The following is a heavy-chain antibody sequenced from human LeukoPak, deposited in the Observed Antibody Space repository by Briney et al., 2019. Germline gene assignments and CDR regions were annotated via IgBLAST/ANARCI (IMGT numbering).Heavy chain of an antibody. V-gene: IGHV3-21*01. J-gene: IGHJ6*03. Sequence: GESLRLSCAASGFTFDSYTMNWVRRAPGNGLEWVSSISTSSSYIYYADSVKGRFTISRDNAKNSLYLQMNSLRAEDTAVYYCASTLCSDDNCYFDYYYYMDVWGKGTTVTISS. CDR1: GFTFDSYT. CDR2: ISTSSSYI. D-gene: IGHD2-15*01. CDR3: ASTLCSDDNCYFDYYYYMDV.